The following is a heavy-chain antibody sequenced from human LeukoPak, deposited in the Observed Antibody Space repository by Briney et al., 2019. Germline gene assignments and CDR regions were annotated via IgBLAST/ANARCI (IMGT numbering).Heavy chain of an antibody. J-gene: IGHJ6*02. Sequence: SQTLSLTFAISGDSVSSNSATWTWIRQSPSRGLEWLGRTYYRYKWYNDYAISVKSRITISPDTSKNQFSLQLNSVTPEDTAVYYCARASITGHYYAMDVWGQGTTVTVSS. V-gene: IGHV6-1*01. CDR1: GDSVSSNSAT. D-gene: IGHD1-14*01. CDR2: TYYRYKWYN. CDR3: ARASITGHYYAMDV.